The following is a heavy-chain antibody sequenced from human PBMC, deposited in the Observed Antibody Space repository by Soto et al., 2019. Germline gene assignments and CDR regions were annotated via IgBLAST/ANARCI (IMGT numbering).Heavy chain of an antibody. CDR3: ARDRIVGATKYFQH. Sequence: EVQLVESGGGLVKPGGSLRLSCAASGFTFSSYSMNWVRQAPGKGLEWVSSISSSSSYIYYADSVKGRFTICRDNAKNSLYLQMNSLRAEDTAVYYCARDRIVGATKYFQHWGQGTLVTVSS. CDR2: ISSSSSYI. CDR1: GFTFSSYS. J-gene: IGHJ1*01. D-gene: IGHD1-26*01. V-gene: IGHV3-21*01.